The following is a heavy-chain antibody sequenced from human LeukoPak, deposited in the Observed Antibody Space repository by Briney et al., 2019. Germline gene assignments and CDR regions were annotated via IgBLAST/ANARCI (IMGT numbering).Heavy chain of an antibody. CDR2: INHSGST. CDR3: ARDPPRKYSYGSRYYYYGMDV. V-gene: IGHV4-34*01. J-gene: IGHJ6*02. CDR1: GGSFSGYY. D-gene: IGHD5-18*01. Sequence: SETLSLTCAVYGGSFSGYYWSWICQPPGKGLEWIGEINHSGSTNYNPSLKSRVTISVDTSKNQFSLKLSSVTAADTAVYYCARDPPRKYSYGSRYYYYGMDVWGQGTTVTVSS.